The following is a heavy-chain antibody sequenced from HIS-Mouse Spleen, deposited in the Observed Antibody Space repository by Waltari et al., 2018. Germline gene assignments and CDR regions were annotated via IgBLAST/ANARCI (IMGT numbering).Heavy chain of an antibody. CDR1: GGSISSSSYY. CDR2: IYYSGRP. V-gene: IGHV4-39*07. J-gene: IGHJ2*01. CDR3: AREIPYSSSWYDWYFDL. Sequence: QLQLQESGPGLVKPSETLSLTCTVSGGSISSSSYYWGWIRQPPGKGLEWIGSIYYSGRPYYNQSLKSRVTISVDTSKNQFSLKLSYVTAADTAVYYCAREIPYSSSWYDWYFDLWGRGTLVTVSS. D-gene: IGHD6-13*01.